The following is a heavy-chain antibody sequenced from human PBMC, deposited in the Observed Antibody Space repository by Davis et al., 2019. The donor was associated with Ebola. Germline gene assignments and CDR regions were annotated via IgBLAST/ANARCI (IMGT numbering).Heavy chain of an antibody. J-gene: IGHJ4*02. V-gene: IGHV1-18*04. CDR2: ISAYNGNT. Sequence: ASVKVSCKASGYTFTGYYMHWVRQAPGQGLEWMGWISAYNGNTNYAQKFQGRVTITADESTSTAYMELSSLRSEDTAVYYCARDNGYSYGKDWGQGTLVTVSS. CDR3: ARDNGYSYGKD. D-gene: IGHD5-18*01. CDR1: GYTFTGYY.